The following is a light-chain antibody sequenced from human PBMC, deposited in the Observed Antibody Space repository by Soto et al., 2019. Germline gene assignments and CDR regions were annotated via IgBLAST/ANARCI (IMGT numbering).Light chain of an antibody. Sequence: QSVLTQPASVSGSPGQSITISCTGTSSDIGGYYYVSWYQHHPGKAPKLLIYQVTNRPSRVSNRFSGSKSGHTASLTISGLQADDEADYYCTSYSSSDIFYVFGTGTKVTVL. CDR3: TSYSSSDIFYV. CDR2: QVT. J-gene: IGLJ1*01. CDR1: SSDIGGYYY. V-gene: IGLV2-14*01.